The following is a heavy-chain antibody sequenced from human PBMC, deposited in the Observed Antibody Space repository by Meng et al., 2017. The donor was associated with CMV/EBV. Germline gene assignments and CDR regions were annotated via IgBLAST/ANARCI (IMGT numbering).Heavy chain of an antibody. J-gene: IGHJ4*02. Sequence: GSLRLSCTVSGYSISSGYYWGWIRQPLGKGLEWIGSIYHSGSTYYNPSLKSRVTISVDTSKNQFSLKLSSVTAADTAVYYCAREPLGSSWSPLHFDYWGQGTLVTVSS. CDR1: GYSISSGYY. D-gene: IGHD6-13*01. V-gene: IGHV4-38-2*02. CDR3: AREPLGSSWSPLHFDY. CDR2: IYHSGST.